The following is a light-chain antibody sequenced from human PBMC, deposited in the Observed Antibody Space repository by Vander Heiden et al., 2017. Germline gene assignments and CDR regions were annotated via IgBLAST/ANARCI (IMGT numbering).Light chain of an antibody. CDR1: GSDIGEHNY. CDR2: EVI. Sequence: QSALTQPASVSGSLGQSVTISCTGTGSDIGEHNYASWFQQHHPGKAPKLLIFEVIHRPAGVSSRFSASKSGNAASLTISGLQAEDEADYYCSSYSSPNTLVFGGGTKLTVL. J-gene: IGLJ3*02. CDR3: SSYSSPNTLV. V-gene: IGLV2-14*01.